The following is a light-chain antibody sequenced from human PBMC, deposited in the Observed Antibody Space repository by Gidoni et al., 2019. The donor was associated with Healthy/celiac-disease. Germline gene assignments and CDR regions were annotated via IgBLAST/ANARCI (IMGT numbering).Light chain of an antibody. V-gene: IGKV3-11*01. CDR2: DAS. CDR1: QSVSSY. Sequence: EIVLTQSPATLSLSPGERATLSCRASQSVSSYLAWYQQKPGQAPRLRIYDASNRATGIPARFSGSGSGTDFTLTISSLEPEDFAVYYCQQRSNWPPVTFXGXTKVEIK. CDR3: QQRSNWPPVT. J-gene: IGKJ4*01.